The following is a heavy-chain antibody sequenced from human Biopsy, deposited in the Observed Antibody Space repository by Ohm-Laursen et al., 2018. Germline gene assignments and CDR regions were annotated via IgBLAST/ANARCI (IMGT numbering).Heavy chain of an antibody. V-gene: IGHV4-34*01. J-gene: IGHJ6*02. D-gene: IGHD5-12*01. CDR3: ARGSGYFKLDV. Sequence: SETLSLTCAVNGESSSGYFWNRIRQPPGKGLEWIGEINQSGSTKYNPSLKRRATLSADSSNSQFSLRLTSVTAADTAIYYCARGSGYFKLDVWGQGTTVTVSS. CDR2: INQSGST. CDR1: GESSSGYF.